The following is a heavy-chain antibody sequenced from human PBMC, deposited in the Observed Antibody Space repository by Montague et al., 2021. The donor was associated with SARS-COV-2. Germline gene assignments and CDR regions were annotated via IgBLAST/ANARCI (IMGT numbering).Heavy chain of an antibody. V-gene: IGHV4-39*01. D-gene: IGHD3-3*01. Sequence: SETLSLTCTVSGASISSRSYYWGWQPPPPGQGLVWIGFKCYRGSTYYNPTLQSRVSISGYTSKNQLSLKLSSVTAADTAVYYCATLPSSITIFGVVQGYYFDDWGQGTLVTVSS. CDR3: ATLPSSITIFGVVQGYYFDD. CDR2: KCYRGST. J-gene: IGHJ4*02. CDR1: GASISSRSYY.